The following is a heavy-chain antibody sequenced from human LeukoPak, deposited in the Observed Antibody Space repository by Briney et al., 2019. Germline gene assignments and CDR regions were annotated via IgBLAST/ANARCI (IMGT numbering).Heavy chain of an antibody. V-gene: IGHV4-39*07. CDR3: ARGPRRYPF. J-gene: IGHJ4*02. CDR2: IYYSGST. D-gene: IGHD1-26*01. CDR1: GGSISSSSYY. Sequence: SETLSLTCTVSGGSISSSSYYWGWIRQPPGKGLEWIGSIYYSGSTYYNPSLKSRVTISVDTSKNQFSLKLSSVTAADTAVYYCARGPRRYPFWGQGTLVTVSS.